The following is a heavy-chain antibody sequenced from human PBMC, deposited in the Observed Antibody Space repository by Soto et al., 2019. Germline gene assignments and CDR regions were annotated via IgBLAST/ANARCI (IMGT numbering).Heavy chain of an antibody. CDR3: AKDRYSGYDWPGGNYYDFDY. CDR1: GFTFSSYG. J-gene: IGHJ4*02. D-gene: IGHD5-12*01. V-gene: IGHV3-30*18. Sequence: GGSLRLSCAASGFTFSSYGMHWVRQAPGKGLEWVAVISYDGSNKYYADSVKGRFTISRDNSKNTLYLQMNSLRAEDTAVYYCAKDRYSGYDWPGGNYYDFDYWGQGTLVTVSS. CDR2: ISYDGSNK.